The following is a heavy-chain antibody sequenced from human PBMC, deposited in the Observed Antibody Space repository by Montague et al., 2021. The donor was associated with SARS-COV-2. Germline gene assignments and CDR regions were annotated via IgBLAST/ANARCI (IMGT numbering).Heavy chain of an antibody. CDR1: GGSINNYY. D-gene: IGHD4-17*01. J-gene: IGHJ4*02. Sequence: SETLSLTCSVSGGSINNYYWGWVRQSPGKGLEWIGYIYYSGSVTTSYNPSLKSRVSISVDTSKNQFSLKLSSVTAADTAVYYCARDSTVTHYWGQGTLVTVSS. V-gene: IGHV4-59*12. CDR2: IYYSGSVTT. CDR3: ARDSTVTHY.